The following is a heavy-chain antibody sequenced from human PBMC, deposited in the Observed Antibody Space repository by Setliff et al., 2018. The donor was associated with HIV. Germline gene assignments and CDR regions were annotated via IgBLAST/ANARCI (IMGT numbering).Heavy chain of an antibody. CDR3: ARDRIAAAGLFDY. CDR2: IWYDGSNK. V-gene: IGHV3-33*01. J-gene: IGHJ4*02. CDR1: GFTFSSYG. Sequence: LRLSCAASGFTFSSYGMHWVRQAPGKGLEWVAVIWYDGSNKYYADSVKGRFTISRDNSKNTLYLQMNSLRAEDTAVYYCARDRIAAAGLFDYWGQGTLVTVSS. D-gene: IGHD6-13*01.